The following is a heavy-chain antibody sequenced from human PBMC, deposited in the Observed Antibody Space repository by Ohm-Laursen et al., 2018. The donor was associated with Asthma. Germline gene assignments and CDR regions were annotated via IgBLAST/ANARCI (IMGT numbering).Heavy chain of an antibody. Sequence: SLRLSCTATGYTFSRYSIHWVRQIPGKGLEWVASISTASSFIYYADSVRGRFTTSRDNARNLVYLQMNSLRAEDTALYYCARIGPEWELPGREYSLHHWGEGTLVTVSS. V-gene: IGHV3-21*01. J-gene: IGHJ1*01. CDR1: GYTFSRYS. CDR3: ARIGPEWELPGREYSLHH. D-gene: IGHD1-26*01. CDR2: ISTASSFI.